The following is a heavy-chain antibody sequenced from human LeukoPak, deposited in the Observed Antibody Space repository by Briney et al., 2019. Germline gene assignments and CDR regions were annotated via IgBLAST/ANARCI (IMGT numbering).Heavy chain of an antibody. Sequence: GGSLRLSCAASGFTFSSYGMHWVRQAPGKGLEWVSYISSSGSTIYYADSVKGRFTLSRDNAKNSLYLQMNSLRAEDTAVYYCARDMNTKRGYSGYDSGIFDYWGQGTLVTVSS. CDR3: ARDMNTKRGYSGYDSGIFDY. CDR2: ISSSGSTI. D-gene: IGHD5-12*01. V-gene: IGHV3-48*03. J-gene: IGHJ4*02. CDR1: GFTFSSYG.